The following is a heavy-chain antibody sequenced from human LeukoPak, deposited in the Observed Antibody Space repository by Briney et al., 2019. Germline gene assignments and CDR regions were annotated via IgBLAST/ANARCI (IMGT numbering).Heavy chain of an antibody. Sequence: PGRSLRLSCAASGYTFSKYDMRWVRQAPGKGLEWVAVISYDGSNQYYADSVKGRFTISRDNSKNTLYLQMNSLRAEDTAVYYCAKDSSSGNYFDYWGQGTLVTVSS. CDR2: ISYDGSNQ. D-gene: IGHD2-2*01. CDR3: AKDSSSGNYFDY. V-gene: IGHV3-30*18. CDR1: GYTFSKYD. J-gene: IGHJ4*02.